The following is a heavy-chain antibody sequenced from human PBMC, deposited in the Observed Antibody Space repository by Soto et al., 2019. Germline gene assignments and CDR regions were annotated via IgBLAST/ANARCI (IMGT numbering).Heavy chain of an antibody. D-gene: IGHD5-18*01. CDR1: GGSISSSSYY. CDR2: FYYGGNT. Sequence: PSETLSLTCTVSGGSISSSSYYWGWILQPPGKGLEWIGNFYYGGNTYYNPSLKSRVTISVDTSRDQFSLNLSSVTAADTAVYSGARHTPEHTGVAHCGQEILVTVSS. CDR3: ARHTPEHTGVAH. V-gene: IGHV4-39*01. J-gene: IGHJ4*02.